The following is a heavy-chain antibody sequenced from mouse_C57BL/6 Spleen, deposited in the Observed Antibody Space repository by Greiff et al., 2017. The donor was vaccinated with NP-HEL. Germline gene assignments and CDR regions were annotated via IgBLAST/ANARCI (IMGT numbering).Heavy chain of an antibody. D-gene: IGHD1-1*01. Sequence: EVQLVESGGGLVKPGGSLKLSCAASGFTFSSYAMSWVRQTPEKRLEWVATISDGGSYTYYPDNVKGRFTISRDNAKNNLYLQMSHLKSEDTAMYYCARGDGSRSLYFDYWGQGTTLTVSS. CDR2: ISDGGSYT. CDR1: GFTFSSYA. CDR3: ARGDGSRSLYFDY. V-gene: IGHV5-4*01. J-gene: IGHJ2*01.